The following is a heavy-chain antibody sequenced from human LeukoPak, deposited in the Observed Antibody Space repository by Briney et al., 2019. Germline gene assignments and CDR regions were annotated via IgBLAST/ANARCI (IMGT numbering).Heavy chain of an antibody. J-gene: IGHJ5*02. CDR2: INPNSGGT. CDR3: ARAGIRAANWFDP. V-gene: IGHV1-2*02. Sequence: GASVKLSCKASGYTFTGYYMHWVRRAPGQGLEWMGWINPNSGGTNYAQKFQGRVTMTRDTSISTAYMELSRLRSDDTAVYYCARAGIRAANWFDPWGQGTLVTVPS. D-gene: IGHD5-18*01. CDR1: GYTFTGYY.